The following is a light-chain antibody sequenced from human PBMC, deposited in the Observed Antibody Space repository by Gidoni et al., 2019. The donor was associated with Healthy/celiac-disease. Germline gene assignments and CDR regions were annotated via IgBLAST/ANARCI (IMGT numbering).Light chain of an antibody. CDR2: AAS. CDR1: QSISSY. J-gene: IGKJ1*01. Sequence: DIQMTQSPSSLSASVGDRVTITCRASQSISSYLNLYQQKPGKDPKLLIYAASSLQSGVPSRFSGSGSGTDFTLTISSLQPEDFATYYCQQSYSTPRWTFGQGTKVEIK. V-gene: IGKV1-39*01. CDR3: QQSYSTPRWT.